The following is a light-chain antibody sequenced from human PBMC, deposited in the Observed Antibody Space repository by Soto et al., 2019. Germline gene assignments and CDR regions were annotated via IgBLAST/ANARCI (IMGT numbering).Light chain of an antibody. J-gene: IGKJ1*01. Sequence: DIQMTQSPSSLSASVGDRVTITCRASQSICSYLNWYQQKPGKAPKLLIYAASSLQSGVPSRFSGSGSGTDFTLTISSLQPEDFATYYCQQSYDTPRTFGQGTKVDIK. CDR2: AAS. CDR1: QSICSY. V-gene: IGKV1-39*01. CDR3: QQSYDTPRT.